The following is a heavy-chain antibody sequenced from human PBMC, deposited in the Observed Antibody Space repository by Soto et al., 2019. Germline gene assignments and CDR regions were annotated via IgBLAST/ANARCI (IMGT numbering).Heavy chain of an antibody. CDR2: IYHSGST. J-gene: IGHJ6*04. V-gene: IGHV4-30-2*01. D-gene: IGHD3-16*01. Sequence: PSETLSLTCAVSGGSISSGGYSWSWIRQPPGKGLEWIGYIYHSGSTYYNPSLKSRVTISVDRSKNQFSLKLSSVTAADTAVYYCARDRLAGGMDVWGKGTTVTVSS. CDR1: GGSISSGGYS. CDR3: ARDRLAGGMDV.